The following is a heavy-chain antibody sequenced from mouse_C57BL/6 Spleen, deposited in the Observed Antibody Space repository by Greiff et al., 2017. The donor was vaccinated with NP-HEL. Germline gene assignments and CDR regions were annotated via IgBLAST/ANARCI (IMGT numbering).Heavy chain of an antibody. CDR3: AREYYGSLAMDY. J-gene: IGHJ4*01. CDR1: GYAFSSSW. V-gene: IGHV1-82*01. D-gene: IGHD1-1*01. CDR2: IYPGDGDT. Sequence: VQLQQSGPELVKPGASVKISCKASGYAFSSSWMNWVKQRPGKGLEWIGRIYPGDGDTNYNGKFKGKATLTADISSSTAYMQLSSLTSEDSAVYFCAREYYGSLAMDYWGQGTSVTVSS.